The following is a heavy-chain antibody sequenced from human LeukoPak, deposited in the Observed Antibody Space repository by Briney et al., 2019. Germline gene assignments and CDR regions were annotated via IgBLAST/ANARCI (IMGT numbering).Heavy chain of an antibody. J-gene: IGHJ4*02. Sequence: GGSLRLSCSASGFTFSAYAMYWVRQAPGKGLEYVSGISNNGGSSFYADSAKGRFTISRDNSKNTLYLQMSSLRAEDTAVYYCVKITSATGGDCWGQGTRLTVSS. CDR3: VKITSATGGDC. CDR2: ISNNGGSS. D-gene: IGHD1-1*01. CDR1: GFTFSAYA. V-gene: IGHV3-64D*09.